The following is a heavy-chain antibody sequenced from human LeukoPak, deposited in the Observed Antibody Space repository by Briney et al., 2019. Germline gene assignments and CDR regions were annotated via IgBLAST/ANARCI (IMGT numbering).Heavy chain of an antibody. CDR1: GFTFSSYA. CDR2: ISATGGNT. CDR3: SSSVFYSSGWYGGY. V-gene: IGHV3-23*01. Sequence: GGSLRLSCAASGFTFSSYAMSWVRQAPGKGLEWVSLISATGGNTYYADSVKGRFTISRDNSKNTLYLHMNSLRAEDTAIYYCSSSVFYSSGWYGGYWGQGTLVTVSP. J-gene: IGHJ4*02. D-gene: IGHD6-19*01.